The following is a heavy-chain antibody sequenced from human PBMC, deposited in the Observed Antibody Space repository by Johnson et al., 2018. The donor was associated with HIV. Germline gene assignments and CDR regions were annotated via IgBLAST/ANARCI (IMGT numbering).Heavy chain of an antibody. CDR3: ATGYYNFWGAYSHDAFDL. J-gene: IGHJ3*01. V-gene: IGHV3-11*04. Sequence: QMLLVESGGGVVKPGGSLRLSCAAFGFTFFDYYMSWIRQAPGKGLEWVSYISSSGSTVYYAASLKDRFTISRDTAKNSLYLQMNSLRAEDTAVYYCATGYYNFWGAYSHDAFDLWGQGTMVAVSS. CDR2: ISSSGSTV. D-gene: IGHD3-3*01. CDR1: GFTFFDYY.